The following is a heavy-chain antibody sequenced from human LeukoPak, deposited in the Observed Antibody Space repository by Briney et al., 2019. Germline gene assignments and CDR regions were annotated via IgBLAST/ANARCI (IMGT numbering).Heavy chain of an antibody. CDR2: ISGSGSST. CDR1: GFTFSSYA. J-gene: IGHJ6*04. V-gene: IGHV3-23*01. Sequence: GGSLRLSCAASGFTFSSYAMSWVRQAPGKGLEWVSAISGSGSSTYYADSVKGRFTISRDKSKNTLYLQMNSLRAEDTAVYYCAELGITMIGGVWGKGTTVTISS. D-gene: IGHD3-10*02. CDR3: AELGITMIGGV.